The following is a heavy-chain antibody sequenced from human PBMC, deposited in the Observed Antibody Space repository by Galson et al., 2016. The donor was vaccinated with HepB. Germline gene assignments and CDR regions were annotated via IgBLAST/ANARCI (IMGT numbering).Heavy chain of an antibody. D-gene: IGHD1-26*01. CDR3: AGDSLGWERLRFGLDV. CDR1: TFNVTNKY. CDR2: IYSGGAT. J-gene: IGHJ6*02. V-gene: IGHV3-53*01. Sequence: SLRLSCAASTFNVTNKYMSWVRQAPGKGLEWVSGIYSGGATYSADSVKGRFTISRDNAKNTLYLQMNSLTVDDTALYYCAGDSLGWERLRFGLDVWGQGTMVTVSS.